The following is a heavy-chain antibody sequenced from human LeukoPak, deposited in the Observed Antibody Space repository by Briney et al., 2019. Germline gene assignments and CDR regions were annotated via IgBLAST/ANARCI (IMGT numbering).Heavy chain of an antibody. V-gene: IGHV4-59*11. CDR2: IYYSGST. CDR1: GGSISSHY. Sequence: SETLSLTCTVSGGSISSHYWSWIRQPPGKGLEWIGYIYYSGSTNYNPSLKRRVTISVDTSKNQFSLKLSSVTAADTAVYYCARSASGFGDLYFDYWGQGTLVTVSS. J-gene: IGHJ4*02. CDR3: ARSASGFGDLYFDY. D-gene: IGHD3-10*01.